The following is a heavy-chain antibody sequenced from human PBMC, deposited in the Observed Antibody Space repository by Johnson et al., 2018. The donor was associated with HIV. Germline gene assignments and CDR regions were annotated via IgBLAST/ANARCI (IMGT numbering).Heavy chain of an antibody. J-gene: IGHJ3*02. CDR2: VYGGASK. CDR1: GFTVTNYH. V-gene: IGHV3-53*01. Sequence: VQLVESGGGLIQPGGSLRLSCAASGFTVTNYHMSWVRQAPGKGLEWVSVVYGGASKYYADSVKGRFTISGDTSKNTLYLQMNSLRAEDTAVYYCARDPELDYFDNRAFDIWGQGTMVTVSS. CDR3: ARDPELDYFDNRAFDI. D-gene: IGHD3-22*01.